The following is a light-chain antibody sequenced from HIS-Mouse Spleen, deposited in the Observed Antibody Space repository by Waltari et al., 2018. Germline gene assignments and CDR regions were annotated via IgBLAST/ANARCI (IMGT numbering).Light chain of an antibody. CDR1: NIVSKR. J-gene: IGLJ3*02. V-gene: IGLV3-21*02. CDR3: QVWDSSSDHWV. Sequence: SYVLTQPPSVSVAPGQTARITCGGNNIVSKRXHWYQQKPCQAPVLVVYDDSDRPSGIPERFSGSNXXNXATLTISRVEAGDEADYYCQVWDSSSDHWVFGGGTKLTVL. CDR2: DDS.